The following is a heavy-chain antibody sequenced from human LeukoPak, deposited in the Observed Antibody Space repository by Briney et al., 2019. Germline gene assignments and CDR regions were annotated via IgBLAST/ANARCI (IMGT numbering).Heavy chain of an antibody. CDR2: INPNSGGT. Sequence: GASVKVSCKASGYTFTGYYMNWVRQAPGQGLEWMGRINPNSGGTNYAQKFQGRATMTRDTSISTAYMELTSLRSDDTAVYYCARDSAYCGGDCPDYWGQGTLVTVSS. CDR1: GYTFTGYY. V-gene: IGHV1-2*06. CDR3: ARDSAYCGGDCPDY. D-gene: IGHD2-21*02. J-gene: IGHJ4*02.